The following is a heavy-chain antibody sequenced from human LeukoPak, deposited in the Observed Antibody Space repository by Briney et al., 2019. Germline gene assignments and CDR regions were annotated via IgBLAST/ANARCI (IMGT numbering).Heavy chain of an antibody. Sequence: PGGTLRLSCAASGFTFSSHGMNWVRQAPGKGLEWVSGIGTAGDICYPGSVKGRFTISRENAKNSLYLQMNSLRAGDTAVYYCARDRGRYYMDVWGKGTTVTISS. CDR2: IGTAGDI. J-gene: IGHJ6*03. CDR3: ARDRGRYYMDV. CDR1: GFTFSSHG. D-gene: IGHD6-25*01. V-gene: IGHV3-13*01.